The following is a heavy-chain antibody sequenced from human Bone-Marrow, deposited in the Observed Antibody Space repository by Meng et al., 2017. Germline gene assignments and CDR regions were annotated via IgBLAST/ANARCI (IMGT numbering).Heavy chain of an antibody. D-gene: IGHD2-15*01. Sequence: GSLRLSCTVSGGSISSYYWSWIRQPAGKGLEWIGRIYTSGSTNYNPSLKSRVTMSVGTSKNQFSLKLSSVTAADTAVYYCARDRCSGGSCPYGMDVWGQGTTVTVSS. J-gene: IGHJ6*02. CDR3: ARDRCSGGSCPYGMDV. CDR1: GGSISSYY. CDR2: IYTSGST. V-gene: IGHV4-4*07.